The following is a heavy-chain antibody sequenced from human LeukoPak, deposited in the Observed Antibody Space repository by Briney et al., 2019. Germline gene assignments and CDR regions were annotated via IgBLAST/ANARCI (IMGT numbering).Heavy chain of an antibody. J-gene: IGHJ5*02. V-gene: IGHV3-23*01. CDR1: GFTFTSYA. D-gene: IGHD1-26*01. CDR2: ISSSGGST. CDR3: ARMWELPNWFDP. Sequence: GGSLGLSCAASGFTFTSYAMSWVRQAPGKGLEWVLAISSSGGSTYYADSVKGRFTISRDNAKNSLYLQMNSLSAEDTAVYYCARMWELPNWFDPWGQGTLVTVSS.